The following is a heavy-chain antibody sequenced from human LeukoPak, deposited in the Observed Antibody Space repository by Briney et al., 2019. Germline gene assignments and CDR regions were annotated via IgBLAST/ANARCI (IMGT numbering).Heavy chain of an antibody. CDR3: ARQAGGY. J-gene: IGHJ4*02. CDR1: GGSFSGYH. V-gene: IGHV4-34*01. Sequence: SETMSLTCAVYGGSFSGYHWSWIRQPPGKGLEWIGEINHSGSTNYNPSLKSRVTISVDTSKNQFSLKLSSVTAADTAVYYCARQAGGYWGQGTLVTVSS. CDR2: INHSGST.